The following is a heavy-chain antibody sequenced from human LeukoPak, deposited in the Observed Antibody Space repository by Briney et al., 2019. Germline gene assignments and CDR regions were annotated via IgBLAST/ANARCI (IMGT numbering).Heavy chain of an antibody. CDR1: GGSISSYY. J-gene: IGHJ4*02. Sequence: SETLSLTCTVSGGSISSYYWSWIRQPPGTGLEWIGYIYYSGSTNYNPSLKSRVTISVDTSKNQFSLKLSSVTAADTAVYYCARLTFYYDSSGSTLTFDYWGQGTLVTVSS. CDR2: IYYSGST. CDR3: ARLTFYYDSSGSTLTFDY. V-gene: IGHV4-59*08. D-gene: IGHD3-22*01.